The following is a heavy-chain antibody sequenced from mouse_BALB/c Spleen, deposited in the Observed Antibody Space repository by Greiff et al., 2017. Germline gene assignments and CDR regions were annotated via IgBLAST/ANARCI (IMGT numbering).Heavy chain of an antibody. V-gene: IGHV5-6-3*01. CDR2: INSNGGST. Sequence: EVKLMESGGGLVQPGGSLKLSCAASGFTFSSYGMSWVRQTPDKRLELVATINSNGGSTYYPDSVKGRFTISRDNAKNTLYLQMSSLKSEDTAMYYCARDYDDAMDYWGQGTSVTVSS. D-gene: IGHD2-12*01. CDR1: GFTFSSYG. CDR3: ARDYDDAMDY. J-gene: IGHJ4*01.